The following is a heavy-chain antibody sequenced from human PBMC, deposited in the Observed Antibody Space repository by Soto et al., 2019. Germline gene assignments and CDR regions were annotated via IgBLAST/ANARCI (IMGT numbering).Heavy chain of an antibody. V-gene: IGHV3-7*03. CDR2: INKDGSEK. CDR3: AIRPCEVNYYGVFDY. Sequence: GESLRLSWDASGFTFTTCWMTWVRQAPGKGLEWVANINKDGSEKFYVDSVKGRFTISRDNAKNSLFLQMNSLRAEDTAVYYCAIRPCEVNYYGVFDYWGQGALVTVSS. CDR1: GFTFTTCW. J-gene: IGHJ4*02. D-gene: IGHD3-22*01.